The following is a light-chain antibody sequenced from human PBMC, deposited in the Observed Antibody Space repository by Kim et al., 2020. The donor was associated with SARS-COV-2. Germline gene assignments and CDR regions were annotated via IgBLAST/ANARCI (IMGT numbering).Light chain of an antibody. V-gene: IGKV1-39*01. CDR1: QSISSF. CDR3: QQTYRTPSIT. CDR2: AAS. J-gene: IGKJ5*01. Sequence: SVGDRIIFNCRANQSISSFLNWYQQKPGTATKLLINAASTLPTGAQSRFSGSGSRTDFTIIISDLQPEDFATYYCQQTYRTPSITYSLVTRREIK.